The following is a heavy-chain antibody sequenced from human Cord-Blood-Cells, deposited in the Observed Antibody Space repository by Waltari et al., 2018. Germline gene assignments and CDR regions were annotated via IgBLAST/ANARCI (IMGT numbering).Heavy chain of an antibody. Sequence: QVQLQQWGAGLLKPSETLSLTCAVYGGSFSGYYWSWIRQPPGQGLEWIGEINHSGSTNYNPSLKSRVTISVDTSKNQFSLKLSSVTAADTAVYYCARGVWSQALDILTGYYDYWGQGTLVTVSS. D-gene: IGHD3-9*01. CDR3: ARGVWSQALDILTGYYDY. CDR2: INHSGST. J-gene: IGHJ4*02. CDR1: GGSFSGYY. V-gene: IGHV4-34*01.